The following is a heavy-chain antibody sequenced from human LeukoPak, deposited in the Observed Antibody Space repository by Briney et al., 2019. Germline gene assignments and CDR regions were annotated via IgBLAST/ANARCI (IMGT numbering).Heavy chain of an antibody. CDR3: AKVLWFGTLEGIDY. D-gene: IGHD3-10*01. J-gene: IGHJ4*02. CDR2: ISGSGGST. Sequence: GGSLRLSCAASGFTFSSYAMSWVRQAPGKGLEWVSAISGSGGSTYYADSVKGRFTISRDNSKNTLYLQMNSLRAEDTAVYYCAKVLWFGTLEGIDYWGQGTLVTVSS. CDR1: GFTFSSYA. V-gene: IGHV3-23*01.